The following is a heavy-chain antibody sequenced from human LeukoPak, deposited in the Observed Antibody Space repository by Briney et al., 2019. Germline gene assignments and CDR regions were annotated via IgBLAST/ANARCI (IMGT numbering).Heavy chain of an antibody. V-gene: IGHV3-30*04. D-gene: IGHD4-23*01. CDR2: ISYDGSNK. CDR1: GFTFSSYA. J-gene: IGHJ6*02. Sequence: GRSLRLSCAASGFTFSSYAMHWVRQAPGKGLEWVAVISYDGSNKYYADSVKGRFTISRDNSKNTLYLQMNSLRAEDTAVYYCASLRITPDGMDVWGQGTTVTVSS. CDR3: ASLRITPDGMDV.